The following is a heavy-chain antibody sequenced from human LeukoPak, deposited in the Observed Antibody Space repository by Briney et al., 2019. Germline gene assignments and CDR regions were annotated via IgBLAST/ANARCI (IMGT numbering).Heavy chain of an antibody. Sequence: SQTLSLTCTVSGDSINIHHHFWGWIRQHPGKGLEWIGSIYYSGSTYYNPSLKSRVTISVDTSKNQFSLKLSSVTAADTAVYYCAREYTAMVWDYFDYWGQGTLVTVSS. CDR1: GDSINIHHHF. V-gene: IGHV4-39*07. CDR3: AREYTAMVWDYFDY. J-gene: IGHJ4*02. D-gene: IGHD5-18*01. CDR2: IYYSGST.